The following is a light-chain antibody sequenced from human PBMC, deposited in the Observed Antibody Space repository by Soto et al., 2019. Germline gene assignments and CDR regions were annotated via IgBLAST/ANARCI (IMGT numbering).Light chain of an antibody. CDR3: QQYGGSVPWT. Sequence: EIVLTQSPGTLSLSPWERATLFCMAAQYITNSQLAWYQQKPGQAPRLLIFGAFNRATGIPDRFSGSGSGTDFTLTITRLEPEDFAVYYCQQYGGSVPWTFGQGTKVDIK. CDR1: QYITNSQ. CDR2: GAF. V-gene: IGKV3-20*01. J-gene: IGKJ1*01.